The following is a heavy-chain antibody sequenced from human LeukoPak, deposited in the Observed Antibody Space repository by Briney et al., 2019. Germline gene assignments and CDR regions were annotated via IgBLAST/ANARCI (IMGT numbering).Heavy chain of an antibody. CDR2: ISSRSSYI. CDR1: GFTFSSYS. J-gene: IGHJ3*02. Sequence: GGSLRLSCAASGFTFSSYSMNWVRQAPGKGLEWVSSISSRSSYIYYADSVKGRFTISRDNAKNSLYLQMNSLRAEDTAVYYCARDCGGGSCYGPYDAFDIWGQGTMVTVSS. V-gene: IGHV3-21*01. D-gene: IGHD2-15*01. CDR3: ARDCGGGSCYGPYDAFDI.